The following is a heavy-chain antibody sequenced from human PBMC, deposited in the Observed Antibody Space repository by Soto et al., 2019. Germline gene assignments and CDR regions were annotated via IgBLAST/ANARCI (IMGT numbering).Heavy chain of an antibody. V-gene: IGHV4-30-2*01. J-gene: IGHJ4*02. CDR3: ARRWGEGRVDY. Sequence: SETLSLTCAVSGGSISSGGYSWSWIRQPPGKGLEWIGYIYHSGSTYYNPSLKSRVTISVDKSRNQFSLKLSSVTAADTAVYYCARRWGEGRVDYWGQGTLVTVSS. D-gene: IGHD3-10*01. CDR2: IYHSGST. CDR1: GGSISSGGYS.